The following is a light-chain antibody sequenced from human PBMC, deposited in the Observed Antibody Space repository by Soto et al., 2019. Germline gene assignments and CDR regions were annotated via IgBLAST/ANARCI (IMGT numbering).Light chain of an antibody. CDR1: QTLSSRH. Sequence: VLTQSPGTLSLSPGERATLSCRASQTLSSRHLAWYQQKPGQAPRLLIYGSSSRATDIPDRFSGSGSGTDFTLTISSLQSEDFAIYFCQQYNNWPTFGQGTKVDIK. CDR2: GSS. J-gene: IGKJ1*01. CDR3: QQYNNWPT. V-gene: IGKV3-20*01.